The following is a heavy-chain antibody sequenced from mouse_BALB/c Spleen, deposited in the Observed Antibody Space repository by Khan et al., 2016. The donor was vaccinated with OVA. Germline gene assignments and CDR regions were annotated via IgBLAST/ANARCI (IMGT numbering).Heavy chain of an antibody. CDR1: GYSITSGYA. D-gene: IGHD1-1*01. Sequence: EVQLVESGPGLVKHSQSLSLTCTVTGYSITSGYAWNWIRQFPGNKLEWMGYISYSGVTSYTPSLKSRISITRDTSKNPFFLQLNSVTTEDTATYYCARGNYYGYYFDYGGQGTTLTVSS. CDR2: ISYSGVT. V-gene: IGHV3-2*02. CDR3: ARGNYYGYYFDY. J-gene: IGHJ2*01.